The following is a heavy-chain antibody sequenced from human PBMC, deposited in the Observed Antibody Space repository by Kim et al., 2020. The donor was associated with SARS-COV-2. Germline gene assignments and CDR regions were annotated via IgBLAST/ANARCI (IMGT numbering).Heavy chain of an antibody. Sequence: GGSLRLSCAASGFTFSNAWMSWVRQAPGKGLEWVGRIKSKTDGGTTDYAAPVKGRFTISRDDSKNTLYLQMNSLKTEDTAVYYCTSISLIGSGSYYDAFDIWGQGTMVTVSS. CDR3: TSISLIGSGSYYDAFDI. D-gene: IGHD3-10*01. J-gene: IGHJ3*02. CDR2: IKSKTDGGTT. V-gene: IGHV3-15*01. CDR1: GFTFSNAW.